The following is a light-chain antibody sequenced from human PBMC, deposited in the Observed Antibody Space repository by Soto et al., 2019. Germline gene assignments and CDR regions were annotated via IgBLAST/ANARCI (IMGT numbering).Light chain of an antibody. V-gene: IGLV2-14*01. CDR3: SSYTSSLYV. Sequence: QSVLTQPASVSGSPGQSITISCHGTSSDVGGYNYVSWYQQHPGKAPKLMIYDVSNRPSGVSNRFSGSKSGNTASLTISGLQAEDEADYYCSSYTSSLYVFGTGTKVTVL. CDR2: DVS. J-gene: IGLJ1*01. CDR1: SSDVGGYNY.